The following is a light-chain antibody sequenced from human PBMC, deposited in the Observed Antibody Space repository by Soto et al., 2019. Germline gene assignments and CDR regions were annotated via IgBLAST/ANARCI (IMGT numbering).Light chain of an antibody. CDR1: SSDVGGYNY. CDR2: EVS. V-gene: IGLV2-8*01. Sequence: QSVLTQPPSASGSPGQSVTISCTGTSSDVGGYNYVSWYQQHPGKAPKLMIYEVSKRPSGVPARFSCSKSGNTASLTVSGLQAEDEADYYCSSYAGSNDFVVFGGGTQLTVL. CDR3: SSYAGSNDFVV. J-gene: IGLJ2*01.